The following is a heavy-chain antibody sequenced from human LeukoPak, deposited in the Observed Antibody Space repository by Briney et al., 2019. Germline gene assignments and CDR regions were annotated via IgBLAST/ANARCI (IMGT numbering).Heavy chain of an antibody. J-gene: IGHJ4*02. CDR2: ISSSSSYI. D-gene: IGHD4-17*01. Sequence: GGSLRLSCAASGLTISSYSMNWVRQAPGKGLQWVSYISSSSSYIYYADSVKGRFTISRDNAKNSLYLQMNSLRAEDTAVYYCARGGYGAQARSGFDYWGQGTLVTVSS. CDR3: ARGGYGAQARSGFDY. CDR1: GLTISSYS. V-gene: IGHV3-21*05.